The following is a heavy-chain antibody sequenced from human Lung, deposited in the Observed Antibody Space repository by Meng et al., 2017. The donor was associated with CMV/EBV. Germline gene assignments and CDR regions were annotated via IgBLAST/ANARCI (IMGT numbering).Heavy chain of an antibody. CDR3: ERDLYSGRSFGKGYYYGMND. V-gene: IGHV3-21*01. D-gene: IGHD1-26*01. Sequence: SCAASGFTFSDYSMNLVRQAPGKGLEWVSSISSSSTSIHYADSVKGRFTISRDNAKNSEYLQMNRLRVEETGVYYCERDLYSGRSFGKGYYYGMNDXGQGXMVTVSS. CDR1: GFTFSDYS. J-gene: IGHJ6*02. CDR2: ISSSSTSI.